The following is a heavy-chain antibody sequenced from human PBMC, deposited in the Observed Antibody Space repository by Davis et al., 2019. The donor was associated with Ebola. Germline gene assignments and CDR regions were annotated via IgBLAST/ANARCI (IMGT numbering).Heavy chain of an antibody. CDR1: GGSISSSNW. J-gene: IGHJ5*02. CDR3: ARSAVAGTRWFDP. Sequence: SETLSLTCAVSGGSISSSNWWSWVRQPPGKGLEWIGEIYHSGSTNYNPSLKSRVTISVDKSKNQFSLKLSSVTAADTAVYYCARSAVAGTRWFDPWGQRTLVTVSS. CDR2: IYHSGST. V-gene: IGHV4-4*02. D-gene: IGHD6-19*01.